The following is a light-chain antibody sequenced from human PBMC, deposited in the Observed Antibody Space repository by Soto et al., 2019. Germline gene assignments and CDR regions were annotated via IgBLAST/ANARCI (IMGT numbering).Light chain of an antibody. CDR3: QQKNSYPWT. CDR2: DAS. V-gene: IGKV1-5*01. CDR1: QNINTW. Sequence: DIQMTPSNSTLTASVGDRVTITCRASQNINTWLAWYQQKPGKAPSLLIYDASRLETGVPSRFSGSGSVTEFTLTITSLQPDDFATYYCQQKNSYPWTFGQGTKVQVK. J-gene: IGKJ1*01.